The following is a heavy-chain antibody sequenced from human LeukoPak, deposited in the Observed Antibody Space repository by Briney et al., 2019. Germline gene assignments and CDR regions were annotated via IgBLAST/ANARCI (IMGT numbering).Heavy chain of an antibody. CDR3: ARGDPGYQLAPFFDY. CDR2: IYHSGST. D-gene: IGHD2-2*01. Sequence: TSETLSLTCTVSGGSISSGGYYWSWIRQPPGKGLEWIGYIYHSGSTYYNPSLKSRVTISVDRSKNQFSLKLSSVTAADTAVYYCARGDPGYQLAPFFDYWGQGTLVTVSS. CDR1: GGSISSGGYY. V-gene: IGHV4-30-2*01. J-gene: IGHJ4*02.